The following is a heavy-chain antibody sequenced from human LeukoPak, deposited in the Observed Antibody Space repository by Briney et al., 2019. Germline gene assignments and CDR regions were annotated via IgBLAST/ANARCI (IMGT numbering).Heavy chain of an antibody. D-gene: IGHD1-26*01. CDR3: ARGGRWELRYFDD. CDR1: GFTLSDYY. Sequence: GGSLRLSCAVSGFTLSDYYMSWIRQAPGKGLEWVSYISSSGVNIYYTDSVKGRFTISRDSAKNSLYLQMNSLRAEDTAVYYCARGGRWELRYFDDWGQGTLVTVSS. CDR2: ISSSGVNI. V-gene: IGHV3-11*04. J-gene: IGHJ4*02.